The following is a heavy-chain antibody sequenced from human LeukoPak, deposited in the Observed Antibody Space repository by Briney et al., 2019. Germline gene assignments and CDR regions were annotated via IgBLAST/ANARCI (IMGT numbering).Heavy chain of an antibody. Sequence: SETLSLTCAVYGGSFSGYYWSWIRQPPGKGLEWIGEINHSGSTNYNPSLKSRVTISVDTSKNQFSLKLSSVTAADTAVYYCARGIVVVPAASPVIFDYWGQGTLVTVSS. J-gene: IGHJ4*02. V-gene: IGHV4-34*01. CDR1: GGSFSGYY. D-gene: IGHD2-2*01. CDR3: ARGIVVVPAASPVIFDY. CDR2: INHSGST.